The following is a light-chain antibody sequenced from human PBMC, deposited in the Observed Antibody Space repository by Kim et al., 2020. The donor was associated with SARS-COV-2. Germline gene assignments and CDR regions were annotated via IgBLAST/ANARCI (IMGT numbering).Light chain of an antibody. CDR2: STN. V-gene: IGLV7-43*01. J-gene: IGLJ2*01. CDR3: LLHYEDPLHWI. Sequence: QAVVTQEPSLTVSPGGTVTLTCASSTEAVTSGYSPNWFQQKPRQAPRALIYSTNNRHSWTPSRFSGSLLGGKAALTLSDVQPEDEAEYYCLLHYEDPLHWIFGGGTQLTVL. CDR1: TEAVTSGYS.